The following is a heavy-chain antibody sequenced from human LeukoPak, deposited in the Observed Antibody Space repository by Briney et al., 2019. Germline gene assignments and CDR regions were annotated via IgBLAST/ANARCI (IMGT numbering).Heavy chain of an antibody. CDR1: GGSISSYY. CDR2: IYYSGST. CDR3: ARSSGQRAVDY. Sequence: SETLSLTCTVSGGSISSYYWSWIRQPPGKGLEWIGYIYYSGSTNYNPSLKSRVTISVDTSKNQFSLKLSSVTAADTAVYYCARSSGQRAVDYWGQGTLVTVSS. J-gene: IGHJ4*02. V-gene: IGHV4-59*08.